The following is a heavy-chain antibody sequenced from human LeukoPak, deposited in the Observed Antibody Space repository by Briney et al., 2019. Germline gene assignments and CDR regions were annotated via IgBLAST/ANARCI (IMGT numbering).Heavy chain of an antibody. CDR1: GGSFSGYY. D-gene: IGHD3-3*01. Sequence: SETLSLTCAVYGGSFSGYYWSWIRQPPGKGLEWIGEINHSGSTNYNPSLKGRVTISVDTSKNQFSLKLSSVTAADTAVYYCARGGGTIFGVVIDRFDPWGQGTLVTVSS. CDR3: ARGGGTIFGVVIDRFDP. V-gene: IGHV4-34*01. J-gene: IGHJ5*02. CDR2: INHSGST.